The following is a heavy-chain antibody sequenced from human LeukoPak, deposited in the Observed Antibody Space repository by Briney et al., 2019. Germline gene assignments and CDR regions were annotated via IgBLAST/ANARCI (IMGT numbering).Heavy chain of an antibody. CDR1: GGSINSATYY. Sequence: PSETLSLTCTVSGGSINSATYYWSWIRRHPGKGLEWIGYIYYNGNAYYNPSLESRVAISVDTSKNQFSLNVNSVTAADAAVYYCTRAWINYFDSWGQGTLVTVSS. J-gene: IGHJ4*02. CDR3: TRAWINYFDS. D-gene: IGHD1-1*01. CDR2: IYYNGNA. V-gene: IGHV4-31*03.